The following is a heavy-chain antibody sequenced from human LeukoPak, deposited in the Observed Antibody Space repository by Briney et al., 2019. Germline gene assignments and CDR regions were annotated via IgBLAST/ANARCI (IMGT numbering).Heavy chain of an antibody. V-gene: IGHV3-53*01. Sequence: PGGSLRLSCAASGFTVSSNYMSWVRQAPGKGLGWVLVIYSGGSTYYADSVKGRFTISRDNSKNTLYLQMNSLRAEDTAVYYCARDSVDTAMGYDYWGQGTLVTVSS. D-gene: IGHD5-18*01. CDR1: GFTVSSNY. J-gene: IGHJ4*02. CDR3: ARDSVDTAMGYDY. CDR2: IYSGGST.